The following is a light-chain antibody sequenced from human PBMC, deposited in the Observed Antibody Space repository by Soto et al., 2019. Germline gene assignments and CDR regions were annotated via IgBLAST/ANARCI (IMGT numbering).Light chain of an antibody. V-gene: IGLV1-44*01. CDR2: RND. CDR3: AAWDDSLNGVV. J-gene: IGLJ2*01. CDR1: SSNIGSKT. Sequence: QSVLTQPPSASGTPGQRVTISCSGSSSNIGSKTVNWYQQLPGTAPKLLIYRNDQRPSGVPDQFSGSKSGTSASLAISGLQSEDEADYYCAAWDDSLNGVVFGGGTKLTVL.